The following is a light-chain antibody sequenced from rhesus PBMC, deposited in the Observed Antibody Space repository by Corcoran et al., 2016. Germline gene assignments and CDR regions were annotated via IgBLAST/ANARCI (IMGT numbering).Light chain of an antibody. CDR1: QSLVHSDGQTY. V-gene: IGKV2S8*01. Sequence: DVVMTQSPLSLPVTPGQPASISCRSSQSLVHSDGQTYLNWLQQKPGQPPRRLIYQVYNRDSGVPDRFSGSGAGTDFKLKISRGEAEDVGVYYCMQALEFPWTFGQGTKVEIK. J-gene: IGKJ1*01. CDR2: QVY. CDR3: MQALEFPWT.